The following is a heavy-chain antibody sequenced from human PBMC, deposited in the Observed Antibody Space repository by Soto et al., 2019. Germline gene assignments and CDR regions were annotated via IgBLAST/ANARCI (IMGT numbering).Heavy chain of an antibody. D-gene: IGHD2-2*01. Sequence: SETVSLTCTVSGGSISSNYWSWIRQPPGKGLEWIGYIFQSGSTTYNPSLKSRVTISLDTSKNQFALNLSSVTAADTAVYYCARGPRHTAQLLFRRYYFDDWAPGTMVTGSS. CDR3: ARGPRHTAQLLFRRYYFDD. CDR1: GGSISSNY. V-gene: IGHV4-59*12. CDR2: IFQSGST. J-gene: IGHJ4*02.